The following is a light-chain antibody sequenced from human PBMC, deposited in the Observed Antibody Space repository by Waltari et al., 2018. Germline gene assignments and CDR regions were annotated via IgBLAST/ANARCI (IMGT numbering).Light chain of an antibody. CDR1: RGHSSYA. CDR3: QTWGTGIRV. J-gene: IGLJ3*02. V-gene: IGLV4-69*01. CDR2: LNSDGSH. Sequence: QLVLTHSPSASASLGASVTLTCTLSRGHSSYAIAWHQQQPEKGPRYLMKLNSDGSHSKGDGIPDRFSGSSSGAERYLTISSLQSEDEADYYCQTWGTGIRVFGGGTKLTVL.